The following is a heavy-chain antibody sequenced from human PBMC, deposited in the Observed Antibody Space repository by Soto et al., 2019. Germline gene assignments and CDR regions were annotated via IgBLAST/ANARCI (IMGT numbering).Heavy chain of an antibody. Sequence: GGSLRLSCAASGFTFSSYIMNWVRQAPGKGLEWVSSISSSSSYIYYADSVKGRFTISRDNAKNSLYLQMNSLRAEDTAVYYCARAYDFWSGYLDAFDIWGQGTMVTVSS. V-gene: IGHV3-21*01. J-gene: IGHJ3*02. D-gene: IGHD3-3*01. CDR2: ISSSSSYI. CDR1: GFTFSSYI. CDR3: ARAYDFWSGYLDAFDI.